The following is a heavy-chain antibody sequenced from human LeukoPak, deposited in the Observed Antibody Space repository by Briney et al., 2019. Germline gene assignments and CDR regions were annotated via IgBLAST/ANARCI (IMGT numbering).Heavy chain of an antibody. Sequence: GGSLRLSCAASGFTFSSYGTHWVRQAPGKGLEWVAFIRYDGSNKYYADSVKGRFTLSSDNSKNTLHLQMISLRAEDTAVYYCAKGDQPLLYGGAFDSWGRGTLVTVSS. CDR1: GFTFSSYG. D-gene: IGHD2-2*02. CDR2: IRYDGSNK. J-gene: IGHJ4*02. V-gene: IGHV3-30*02. CDR3: AKGDQPLLYGGAFDS.